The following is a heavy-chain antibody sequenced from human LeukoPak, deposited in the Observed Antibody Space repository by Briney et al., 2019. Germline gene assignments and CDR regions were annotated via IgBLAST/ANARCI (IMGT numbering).Heavy chain of an antibody. V-gene: IGHV4-59*01. CDR3: ARGPYSTFKSWFDP. D-gene: IGHD4-11*01. J-gene: IGHJ5*02. CDR1: GDPISSYY. Sequence: SETLSLTCTVSGDPISSYYWSWIRQPPGKGLEWLGYISYSESTDYNPSLKSRVTILLDTSKNQFSLQLASVTTADTAVYYCARGPYSTFKSWFDPWGLGSLVTVSS. CDR2: ISYSEST.